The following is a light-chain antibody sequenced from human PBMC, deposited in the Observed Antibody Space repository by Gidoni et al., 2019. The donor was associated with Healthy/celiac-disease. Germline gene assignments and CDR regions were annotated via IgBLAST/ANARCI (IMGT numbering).Light chain of an antibody. Sequence: QSVLTQQPSASGTPGQRVTISCSGSSSNIGSNYVYWYPQLPGTAPKLLIYRNNQRPSGVPDRFSGSKSGTSASLAISGLRSEDEADYYCAAWDDSLSGPCWVFGGGTKLTVL. V-gene: IGLV1-47*01. J-gene: IGLJ3*02. CDR1: SSNIGSNY. CDR3: AAWDDSLSGPCWV. CDR2: RNN.